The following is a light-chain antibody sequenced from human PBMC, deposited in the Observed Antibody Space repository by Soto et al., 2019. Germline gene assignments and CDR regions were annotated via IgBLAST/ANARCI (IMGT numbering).Light chain of an antibody. J-gene: IGKJ5*01. V-gene: IGKV3-11*01. CDR3: QQRSTSIT. CDR2: DAS. CDR1: QTVSSY. Sequence: EIVLTQSPATLSLWPGETAILSCRASQTVSSYLSWYQHKPGQAPRLLIYDASKRAPGIPARFSGSGSGTDFTLTISSLEPEDFAVYYCQQRSTSITFGQGTRLEIE.